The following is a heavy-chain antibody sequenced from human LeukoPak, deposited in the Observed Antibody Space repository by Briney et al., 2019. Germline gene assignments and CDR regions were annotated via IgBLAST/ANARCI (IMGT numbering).Heavy chain of an antibody. J-gene: IGHJ5*02. Sequence: GGSLRLSCAASGFTFSSFTMTWVRQAPGKGLEWVSAIGGRGGSTYYADSLEGRFTIARDDSKDMVYLQMNSLKVEDTAIYYCGKEGGAWGQGTKVTVSS. CDR2: IGGRGGST. CDR3: GKEGGA. D-gene: IGHD3-16*01. CDR1: GFTFSSFT. V-gene: IGHV3-23*01.